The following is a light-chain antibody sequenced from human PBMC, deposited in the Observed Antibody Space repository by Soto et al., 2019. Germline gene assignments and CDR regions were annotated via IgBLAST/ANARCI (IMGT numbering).Light chain of an antibody. Sequence: QSVLTQPPSASGTPGQTITISSSGSSSNIGSNYVSWYQHLPGTAPKLLIYGNNQRPSGVSDRFSGSRSGTSASLAISGLRSDDEADYYCAVWDDSLSGVVFGGGTQLTVL. CDR3: AVWDDSLSGVV. CDR1: SSNIGSNY. J-gene: IGLJ3*02. CDR2: GNN. V-gene: IGLV1-47*01.